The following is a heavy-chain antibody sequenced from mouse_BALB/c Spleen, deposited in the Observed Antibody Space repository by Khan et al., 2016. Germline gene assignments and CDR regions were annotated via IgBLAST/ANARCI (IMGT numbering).Heavy chain of an antibody. V-gene: IGHV1-84*02. D-gene: IGHD1-1*01. Sequence: QVQLKQSGPELVKPGASVKISCKASGYTFTDYYINWVKQKPGQGLAWIGWIYPGSGHTKYNEKFKGKATLTVDTSSSTAYMQLSSLTSEDTADYFCAVTTVVTGEFAYWGQGTLVTVSA. J-gene: IGHJ3*01. CDR3: AVTTVVTGEFAY. CDR1: GYTFTDYY. CDR2: IYPGSGHT.